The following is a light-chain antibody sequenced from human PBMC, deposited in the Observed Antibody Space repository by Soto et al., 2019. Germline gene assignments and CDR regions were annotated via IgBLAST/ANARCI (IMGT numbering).Light chain of an antibody. CDR2: LGS. V-gene: IGKV1-12*01. CDR3: QQANSFPLT. CDR1: QGISSL. J-gene: IGKJ4*01. Sequence: DIQMTQSPSSVSASVGDRVTINCRASQGISSLLAWFQQKPGKAPELLIYLGSNLQSGVPSRFSGSGSGTDFTLTISSLQPEDFATYYCQQANSFPLTFGGGTKVEIK.